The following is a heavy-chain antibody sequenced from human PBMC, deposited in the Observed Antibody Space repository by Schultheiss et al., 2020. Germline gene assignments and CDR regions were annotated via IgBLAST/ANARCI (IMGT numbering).Heavy chain of an antibody. CDR2: ISYDGSNK. CDR1: GFTFDDYG. D-gene: IGHD3-10*01. Sequence: GGSLRLSCAASGFTFDDYGMSWVRQAPGKGLEWVAVISYDGSNKYYADSVKGRFTISRENSKNTLFLQMVSLRGEDTAVYYCARDLGSGSTPWDYHYGLDVWGKGTTVTVSS. CDR3: ARDLGSGSTPWDYHYGLDV. J-gene: IGHJ6*04. V-gene: IGHV3-30*03.